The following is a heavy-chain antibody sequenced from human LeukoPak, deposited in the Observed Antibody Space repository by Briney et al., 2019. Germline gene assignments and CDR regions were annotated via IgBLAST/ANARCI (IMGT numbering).Heavy chain of an antibody. D-gene: IGHD3-22*01. Sequence: SETLSLTCTVSGGSISSYYWSWMRQPPGKGLEWIGYIYYSGSTKYNPSLKSRITMSGVTSTNQFSLKLSSVTAADTAVYYWARRGYYDSSGYSGNWFDPWGQGTLVTASS. CDR2: IYYSGST. V-gene: IGHV4-59*08. CDR3: ARRGYYDSSGYSGNWFDP. J-gene: IGHJ5*02. CDR1: GGSISSYY.